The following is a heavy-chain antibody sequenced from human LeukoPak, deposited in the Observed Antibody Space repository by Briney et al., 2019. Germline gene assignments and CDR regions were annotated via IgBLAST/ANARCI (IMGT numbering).Heavy chain of an antibody. Sequence: GRSLRLSCAASGFTFSTFAMHWVRQAPGKGLEWVANIKQDGSDKNYVDSVKGRFTISRDNTKNSVYLEMNSLKVEDTAVYYCAREFSWSGRDIWGQGTLVTVSS. V-gene: IGHV3-7*05. J-gene: IGHJ1*01. CDR2: IKQDGSDK. D-gene: IGHD1-14*01. CDR1: GFTFSTFA. CDR3: AREFSWSGRDI.